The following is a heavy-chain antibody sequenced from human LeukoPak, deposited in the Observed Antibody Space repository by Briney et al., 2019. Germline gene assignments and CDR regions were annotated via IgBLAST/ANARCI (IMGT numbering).Heavy chain of an antibody. CDR2: INSDGSST. J-gene: IGHJ4*02. CDR3: ARAALRGSWVVY. D-gene: IGHD1-26*01. Sequence: GGSLRLSCAASGLTFSSYWMHWVRQAPGKGLVWVSRINSDGSSTSYADSVKGRFTISRDNAKNTLYLQMNSLRAEDTAVYYCARAALRGSWVVYWGQGTLVTVSS. CDR1: GLTFSSYW. V-gene: IGHV3-74*01.